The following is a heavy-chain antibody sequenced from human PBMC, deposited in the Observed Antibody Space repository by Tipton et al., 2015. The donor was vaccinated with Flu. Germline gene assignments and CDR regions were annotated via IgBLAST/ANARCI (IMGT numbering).Heavy chain of an antibody. J-gene: IGHJ5*02. Sequence: LRLSCTVSGASVNIENSYWVWIRKSLGRGLEWIGTIYNTGLTNYNPSLKSRVTVSLDMSKNQFSLNVSLVTAADTATYLCARGNWNSNYDNWFDPWGQGTPVTVSS. D-gene: IGHD1-1*01. V-gene: IGHV4-39*07. CDR2: IYNTGLT. CDR1: GASVNIENSY. CDR3: ARGNWNSNYDNWFDP.